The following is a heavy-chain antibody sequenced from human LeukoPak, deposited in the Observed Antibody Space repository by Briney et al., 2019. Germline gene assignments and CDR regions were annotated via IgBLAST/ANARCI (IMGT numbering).Heavy chain of an antibody. CDR1: GFTFSNYA. D-gene: IGHD3-22*01. J-gene: IGHJ4*02. V-gene: IGHV3-23*01. CDR2: ISGRGVRT. Sequence: GGSLRLSCAASGFTFSNYAMSWVRQAPGKGLEWVSAISGRGVRTYYADSVKGRFTISRDNSKNTLFLQMNSLRAEDTAVYYCAKAYYYDSNGYFYSYFDCWGQGTLVTVSS. CDR3: AKAYYYDSNGYFYSYFDC.